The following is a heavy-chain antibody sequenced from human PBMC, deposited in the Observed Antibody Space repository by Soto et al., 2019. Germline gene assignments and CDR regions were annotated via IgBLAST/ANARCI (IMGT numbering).Heavy chain of an antibody. V-gene: IGHV1-69*13. CDR3: ARTLGGTVATPYWYFDL. CDR1: GGTFSSYA. Sequence: SVKVSCKASGGTFSSYAIGWVRQAPGQGLEWMGGIIPAFDRTYYAQKFQGRVTISADQSTSTAYLELSSLRSEDTAMFFCARTLGGTVATPYWYFDLWGRGTLVTVSS. D-gene: IGHD1-26*01. CDR2: IIPAFDRT. J-gene: IGHJ2*01.